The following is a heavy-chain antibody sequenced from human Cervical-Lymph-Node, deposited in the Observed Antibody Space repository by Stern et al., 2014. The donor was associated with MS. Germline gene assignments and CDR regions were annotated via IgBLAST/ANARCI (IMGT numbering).Heavy chain of an antibody. D-gene: IGHD6-19*01. J-gene: IGHJ4*02. Sequence: QVQLEQSGGGVVQPGRSLRLSCAGSGFPFSTSGMHWVRPDPGKGLEWVAIITQDGSKKYYVDSVKGRFTISRDNSKNTMYVHMNSLRDDDTAVYYCAKDRGSGWSLDNWGQGTLVIVSS. V-gene: IGHV3-30*18. CDR3: AKDRGSGWSLDN. CDR2: ITQDGSKK. CDR1: GFPFSTSG.